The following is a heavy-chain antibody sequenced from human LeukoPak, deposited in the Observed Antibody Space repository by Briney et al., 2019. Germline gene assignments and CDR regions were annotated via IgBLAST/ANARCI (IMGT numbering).Heavy chain of an antibody. CDR3: AITQLAAASDAFDI. J-gene: IGHJ3*02. CDR1: GFTFSSYG. D-gene: IGHD1-1*01. Sequence: PGGSLRLSCAASGFTFSSYGMRWVRQAPGKGLEWVAFIRYDGSNKYYADSVKGRFTISRDNSKNTLYLQMNSLRAEDTAVYYCAITQLAAASDAFDIWGQGTMVTVSS. CDR2: IRYDGSNK. V-gene: IGHV3-30*02.